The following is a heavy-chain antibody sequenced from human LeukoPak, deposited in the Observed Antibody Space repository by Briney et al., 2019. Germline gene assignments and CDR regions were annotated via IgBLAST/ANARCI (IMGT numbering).Heavy chain of an antibody. D-gene: IGHD3-9*01. V-gene: IGHV3-74*01. J-gene: IGHJ4*02. Sequence: PGASLRLSCAASGFTFSSYWMHWVRQAPGKGLVWVSRINSAASSTNYADSVRGRFTIPRDNAKNTLYLQMNSLRVEDTAVYYCAVLDVALPFDDWGQGTLVTVSS. CDR2: INSAASST. CDR3: AVLDVALPFDD. CDR1: GFTFSSYW.